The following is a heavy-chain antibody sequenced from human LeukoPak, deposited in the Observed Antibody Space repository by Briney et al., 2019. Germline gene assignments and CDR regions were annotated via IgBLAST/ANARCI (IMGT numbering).Heavy chain of an antibody. J-gene: IGHJ3*02. D-gene: IGHD6-19*01. CDR2: IYPGDSDT. CDR1: GYSLTSYW. CDR3: ARRQSPGIAVAGSAFDI. Sequence: GESLKISCKGSGYSLTSYWIGWVHQMPGKGLEWMGIIYPGDSDTRYSPSFQGQVPISADKSISTAYLQWSSLKASDTAMYYCARRQSPGIAVAGSAFDIWGQGTMVTVSS. V-gene: IGHV5-51*07.